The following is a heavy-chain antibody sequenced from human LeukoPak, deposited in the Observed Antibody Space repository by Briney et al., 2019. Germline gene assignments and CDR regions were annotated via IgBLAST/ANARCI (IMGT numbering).Heavy chain of an antibody. D-gene: IGHD3-22*01. V-gene: IGHV3-30*02. CDR3: AKDWAYSSGYYYLDY. Sequence: AGGSLRLSCAASGFSFSDYNLHWVRQAPGKGLERVAFIRYHGSNTYYADSVKGRFTVSRDNSNNTLYLQMNSLRAEDTAVYYCAKDWAYSSGYYYLDYWGQGTLVTVSS. CDR1: GFSFSDYN. J-gene: IGHJ4*02. CDR2: IRYHGSNT.